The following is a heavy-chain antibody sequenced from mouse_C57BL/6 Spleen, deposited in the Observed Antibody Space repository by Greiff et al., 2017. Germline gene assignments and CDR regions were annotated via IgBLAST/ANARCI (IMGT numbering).Heavy chain of an antibody. CDR2: IYPRSGNT. D-gene: IGHD2-4*01. CDR1: GYTFTSYG. CDR3: ARRGVYDYDENWFGY. Sequence: QVQLQQSGAELARPGASVKLSCKASGYTFTSYGISWVKQRTGQGLEWIGEIYPRSGNTYYNEKFKGKATLTADKSSSTAYMELRSLTSEDSAVYFCARRGVYDYDENWFGYWGQGTLVTVSA. V-gene: IGHV1-81*01. J-gene: IGHJ3*01.